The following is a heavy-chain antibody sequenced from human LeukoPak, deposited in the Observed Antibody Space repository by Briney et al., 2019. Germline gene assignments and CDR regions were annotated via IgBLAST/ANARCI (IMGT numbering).Heavy chain of an antibody. D-gene: IGHD6-19*01. Sequence: GGSLRLPFTGSGFPFSNYVMSWVRQPPGKRLEGVSGISDSGDDTDYADSVKGRFTISRDNSKNTLFLQMNILRVEDTAVYYCVKVGGGGGWYWSPWGQGTLVTVSS. CDR1: GFPFSNYV. J-gene: IGHJ5*02. V-gene: IGHV3-23*01. CDR2: ISDSGDDT. CDR3: VKVGGGGGWYWSP.